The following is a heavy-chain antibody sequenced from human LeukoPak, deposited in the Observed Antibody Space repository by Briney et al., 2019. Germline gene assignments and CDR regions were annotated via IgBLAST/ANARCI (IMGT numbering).Heavy chain of an antibody. CDR1: GFTFSSYG. V-gene: IGHV3-33*01. CDR2: IWYDGSNK. D-gene: IGHD6-19*01. CDR3: ARGGWSLDY. Sequence: GRSLRLSCAASGFTFSSYGMHWVRQAPGKGLEWVAVIWYDGSNKYYADSVKGRFTISRDNSKNSLYLQMNSPRAEDTAVYYCARGGWSLDYWGQGTLVTVSS. J-gene: IGHJ4*02.